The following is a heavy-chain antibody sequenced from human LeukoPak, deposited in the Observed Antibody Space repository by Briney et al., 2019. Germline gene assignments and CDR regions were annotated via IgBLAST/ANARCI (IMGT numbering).Heavy chain of an antibody. CDR3: ARGTVVTPEYFQH. V-gene: IGHV6-1*01. CDR1: GDRVSSNSAA. Sequence: SQTLSLSSAISGDRVSSNSAACSWIRQSPSRGLEWLGSTYYRYKWYNDYAVSVKSRITINPDTSKNQFSLQLNSVTPEDTAVYYCARGTVVTPEYFQHWGQGTLVTVSS. J-gene: IGHJ1*01. D-gene: IGHD4-23*01. CDR2: TYYRYKWYN.